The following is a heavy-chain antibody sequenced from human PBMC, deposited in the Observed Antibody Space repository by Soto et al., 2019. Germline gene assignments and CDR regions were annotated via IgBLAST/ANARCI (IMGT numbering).Heavy chain of an antibody. D-gene: IGHD4-17*01. CDR3: ASGGNYGDYVNELDY. CDR1: GGTFSSYT. Sequence: QVQLVQSGAEVKKPGSSVKVSCKASGGTFSSYTISWVRQAPGQGLEWMGRIIPILGIANYAQKFQGRVTITADKSTSTAYMELSSLRSEDTAVYYCASGGNYGDYVNELDYWGQGTLVTVSS. CDR2: IIPILGIA. J-gene: IGHJ4*02. V-gene: IGHV1-69*02.